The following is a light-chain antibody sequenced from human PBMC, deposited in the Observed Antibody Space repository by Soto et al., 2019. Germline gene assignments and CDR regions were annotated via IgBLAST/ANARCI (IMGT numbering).Light chain of an antibody. V-gene: IGKV3-11*01. CDR1: QSVSSY. Sequence: EIVLTQSPATLSLSPGERATLSCRASQSVSSYLAWYQQKPGQAPRLLIYDASNRATGIPDRFSGSGSGTDCTLTISSLAPEDFAVYYCQQRSNWPLPFGPGTKVDIE. J-gene: IGKJ3*01. CDR2: DAS. CDR3: QQRSNWPLP.